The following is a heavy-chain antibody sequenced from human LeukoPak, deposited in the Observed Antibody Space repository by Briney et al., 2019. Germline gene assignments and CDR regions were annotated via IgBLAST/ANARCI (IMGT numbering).Heavy chain of an antibody. CDR1: GFTVSSNY. CDR2: IYSGGST. Sequence: GGSLRLSCAASGFTVSSNYMSWVRQAPGKGLEWVSVIYSGGSTYYADSVKGRFTISRDNFKNTLYLQMNSLRAEDTAVYYCARDRLATNYNWGQGTLVTVSS. CDR3: ARDRLATNYN. V-gene: IGHV3-66*01. D-gene: IGHD6-25*01. J-gene: IGHJ4*02.